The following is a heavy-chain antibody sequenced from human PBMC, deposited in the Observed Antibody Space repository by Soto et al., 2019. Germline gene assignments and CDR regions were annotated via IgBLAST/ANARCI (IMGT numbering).Heavy chain of an antibody. Sequence: GGSLRLSCAASGFTFSTYWMHWIRQVPGKGLEWVSRINSDASHTYYADSVKGRFTISRDNAKNTLHLEMNSLRAEDTAVYYCVRHGNCLNPSCYGNWFDPWGQGTLVTVSS. CDR3: VRHGNCLNPSCYGNWFDP. CDR2: INSDASHT. CDR1: GFTFSTYW. J-gene: IGHJ5*02. D-gene: IGHD2-2*01. V-gene: IGHV3-74*01.